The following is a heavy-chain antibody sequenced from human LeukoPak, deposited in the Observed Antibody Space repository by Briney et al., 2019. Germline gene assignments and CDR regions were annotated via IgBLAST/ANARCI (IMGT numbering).Heavy chain of an antibody. Sequence: SETLSLTCTVSGGSISSYYWSWLRQPPGKGLEWIGYIYYSGSTNYNPSLKSRVTISVDTSKNQFSLKLSSVTAADTAVYYCARYTAMGTTNFDYWGQGTLVTVSS. CDR1: GGSISSYY. CDR3: ARYTAMGTTNFDY. V-gene: IGHV4-59*08. D-gene: IGHD5-18*01. J-gene: IGHJ4*02. CDR2: IYYSGST.